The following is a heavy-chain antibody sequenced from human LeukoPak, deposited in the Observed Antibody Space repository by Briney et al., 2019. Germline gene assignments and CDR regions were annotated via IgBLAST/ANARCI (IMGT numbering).Heavy chain of an antibody. CDR3: ARYPRYCGSGGCMGFDH. J-gene: IGHJ4*02. CDR1: GYNFIIYG. Sequence: ASVKVSCKASGYNFIIYGLTWVRQAPGQGLEWMGWINNNNGDTNYAQKIQDRVTMITDTSTSTAYMELRGLTYDDTAVYYCARYPRYCGSGGCMGFDHWGQGTLVTVSS. V-gene: IGHV1-18*01. D-gene: IGHD2-15*01. CDR2: INNNNGDT.